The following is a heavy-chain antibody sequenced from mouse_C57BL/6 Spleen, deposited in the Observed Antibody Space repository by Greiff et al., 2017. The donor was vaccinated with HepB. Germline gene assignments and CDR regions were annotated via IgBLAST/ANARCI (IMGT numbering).Heavy chain of an antibody. J-gene: IGHJ4*01. CDR1: GYTFTDYE. V-gene: IGHV1-15*01. CDR3: TSITTVVAEGGYYAMDY. Sequence: VQGVESGAELVRPGASVTLSCKASGYTFTDYEMHWVKQTPVHGLEWIGAIDPETGGTAYNQKFKGKAILTADKSSSTAYMELRSLTSEDSAVYYCTSITTVVAEGGYYAMDYWGQGTSVTVSS. D-gene: IGHD1-1*01. CDR2: IDPETGGT.